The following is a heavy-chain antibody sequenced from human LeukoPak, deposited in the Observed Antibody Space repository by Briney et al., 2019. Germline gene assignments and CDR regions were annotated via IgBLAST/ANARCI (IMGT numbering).Heavy chain of an antibody. J-gene: IGHJ3*02. CDR2: IKSKTDGGTT. D-gene: IGHD2-2*02. V-gene: IGHV3-15*01. CDR1: GFPVSDYY. CDR3: TTGLGCSSTSCYRGVVIDAFDI. Sequence: GGSLRLSCAASGFPVSDYYMNWVRQAPGKGLEWVGRIKSKTDGGTTDYAAPVKGRFTISRDDSKNTLYLQMNSLKTEDTAVYYCTTGLGCSSTSCYRGVVIDAFDIWGQGTMVTVSS.